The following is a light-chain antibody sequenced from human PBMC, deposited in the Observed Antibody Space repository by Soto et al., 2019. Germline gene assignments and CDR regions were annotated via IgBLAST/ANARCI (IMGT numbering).Light chain of an antibody. Sequence: DIQMTQSPSTLSASIGDRVTISCRASQNIGRWLAWYQQKPGTAPNLLIYHASNLRGGVPSRFSGGGSGTKFTLTISTLQPHDIATYSCKQYNSYSWTFGQGTQVEIK. CDR3: KQYNSYSWT. V-gene: IGKV1-5*01. CDR2: HAS. J-gene: IGKJ1*01. CDR1: QNIGRW.